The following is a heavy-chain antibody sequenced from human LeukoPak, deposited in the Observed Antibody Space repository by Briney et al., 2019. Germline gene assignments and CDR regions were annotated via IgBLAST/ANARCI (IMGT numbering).Heavy chain of an antibody. V-gene: IGHV3-23*01. J-gene: IGHJ4*02. CDR3: ANEDYYDSSGYYWY. D-gene: IGHD3-22*01. Sequence: PGGSLRLSCAASGFTFSSCAMSWVRQAPGKGLEWVSAISGSGGSTYYADSVKGRFTISRDNSKNTLYLQMNSLRAEDTAVYYCANEDYYDSSGYYWYWGQGTLVTVSS. CDR1: GFTFSSCA. CDR2: ISGSGGST.